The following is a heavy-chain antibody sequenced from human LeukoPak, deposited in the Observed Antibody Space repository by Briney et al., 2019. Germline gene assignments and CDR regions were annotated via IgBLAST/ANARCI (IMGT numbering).Heavy chain of an antibody. V-gene: IGHV3-23*01. Sequence: GGSLRLSCAASGFTFSTYAMSWVRQAPGKGLEWVSSLTNSGGSTFYADSVKGRFTISRDNSKNTLYLQMNSLRADDTAVYYCARRFCSGGSCYRAFDIWGQGTMVTVSS. D-gene: IGHD2-15*01. CDR3: ARRFCSGGSCYRAFDI. CDR1: GFTFSTYA. CDR2: LTNSGGST. J-gene: IGHJ3*02.